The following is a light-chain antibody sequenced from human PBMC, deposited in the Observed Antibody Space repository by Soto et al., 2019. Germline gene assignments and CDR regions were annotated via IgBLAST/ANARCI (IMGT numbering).Light chain of an antibody. CDR1: SGDVGTYNF. V-gene: IGLV2-23*01. CDR2: EGN. J-gene: IGLJ3*02. Sequence: QPVLTQPASVSGSPGQSITISCTGTSGDVGTYNFVSWYQHHPAKAPKLMIYEGNKRPSGVSNRFSGSRSGNTASLTISGLQAEDEADYYCCSYTDGSSLLFGGGTKVTVL. CDR3: CSYTDGSSLL.